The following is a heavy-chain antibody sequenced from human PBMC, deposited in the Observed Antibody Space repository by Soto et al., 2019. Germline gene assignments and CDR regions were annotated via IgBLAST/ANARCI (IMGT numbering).Heavy chain of an antibody. CDR2: IYYSGST. CDR1: GVSISSSSYY. CDR3: ARTGGDKREFRFDP. Sequence: SETLSLTCTVSGVSISSSSYYWGWIRQPPGKGLEWIGSIYYSGSTYYNPSLKSRVTISVDTSKNQFSLKLSSVTAADTAVYYCARTGGDKREFRFDPWGQGTLVTVSS. D-gene: IGHD3-10*01. V-gene: IGHV4-39*01. J-gene: IGHJ5*02.